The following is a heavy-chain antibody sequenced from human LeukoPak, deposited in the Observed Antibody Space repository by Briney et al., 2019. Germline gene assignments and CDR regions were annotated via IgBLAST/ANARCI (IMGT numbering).Heavy chain of an antibody. D-gene: IGHD3-10*01. J-gene: IGHJ4*02. Sequence: PGGSLRLSCAASGFTVSSNYMSWVRQAPGKGLEWVSVIYTGGSTYYADSVKGRFTISRDKSKNTLYLQMNSLRAEDTAVYYCASILLWFGELFYWGQGTLVTVSS. V-gene: IGHV3-66*01. CDR2: IYTGGST. CDR3: ASILLWFGELFY. CDR1: GFTVSSNY.